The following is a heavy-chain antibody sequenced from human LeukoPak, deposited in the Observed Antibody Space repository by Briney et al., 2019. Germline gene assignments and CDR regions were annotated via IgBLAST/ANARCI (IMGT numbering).Heavy chain of an antibody. CDR2: IYWNDDK. Sequence: ESGPTLVKPTQTLTLTCTFSGFSLSTRGVGVCWIRQPPGKALEWLALIYWNDDKRYSPSLKSRLTITKDTSKNQVVLTMTNMDPVDTVTYCGAHSAPPYYYDSRGYLHFHYWGQETRVTVSS. CDR1: GFSLSTRGVG. V-gene: IGHV2-5*01. J-gene: IGHJ4*02. D-gene: IGHD3-22*01. CDR3: AHSAPPYYYDSRGYLHFHY.